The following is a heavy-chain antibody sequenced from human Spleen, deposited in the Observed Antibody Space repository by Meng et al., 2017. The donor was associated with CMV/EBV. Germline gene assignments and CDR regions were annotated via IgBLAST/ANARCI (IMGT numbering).Heavy chain of an antibody. D-gene: IGHD6-19*01. CDR1: GGSISSYY. CDR3: ARGHSSGWYGVTQWFDP. J-gene: IGHJ5*02. CDR2: IYYTGST. Sequence: SETLSLTCTVSGGSISSYYWSWIRQPPGKGLEWIGYIYYTGSTNYNPSLKSRVTISVDTSKNQFSLKLSSVTAADTAVYYCARGHSSGWYGVTQWFDPWGQGTLVTVSS. V-gene: IGHV4-59*01.